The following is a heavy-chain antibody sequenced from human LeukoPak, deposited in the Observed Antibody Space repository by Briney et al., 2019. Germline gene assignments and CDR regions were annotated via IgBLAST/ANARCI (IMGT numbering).Heavy chain of an antibody. CDR2: ISGSGGST. Sequence: PGGSLRLSRAASGFTFSSYAMSWVRQAPGKGLEWVSAISGSGGSTYYADSVKGRFTISRDNSKNTLYLQMNSLRAEDTAVYYCAKALVRTPGIAAAGEDSSFDYWGQGTLVTVSS. V-gene: IGHV3-23*01. D-gene: IGHD6-13*01. CDR1: GFTFSSYA. J-gene: IGHJ4*02. CDR3: AKALVRTPGIAAAGEDSSFDY.